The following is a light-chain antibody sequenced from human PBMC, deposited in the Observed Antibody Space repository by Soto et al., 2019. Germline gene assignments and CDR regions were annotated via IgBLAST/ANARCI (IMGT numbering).Light chain of an antibody. V-gene: IGKV3-11*01. Sequence: EILVTQSPSTLSLSPGERATLSCRASQSVSNNHLAWYQNNPGQAPRLLIFDASQRATGIPARFRGSGSGTDFTLSISSLETEDFAAYYCQQRTDRPPWTFGQGTKVDIK. CDR1: QSVSNNH. CDR2: DAS. J-gene: IGKJ1*01. CDR3: QQRTDRPPWT.